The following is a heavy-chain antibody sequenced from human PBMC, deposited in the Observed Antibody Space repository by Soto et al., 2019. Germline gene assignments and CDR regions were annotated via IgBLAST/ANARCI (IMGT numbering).Heavy chain of an antibody. D-gene: IGHD6-13*01. CDR3: ARYSSNWFQTEGMDV. CDR2: IDASGNS. J-gene: IGHJ6*02. Sequence: SETLSLTCTVSGDTISSYYWNWIRQPAGKGLEWIGRIDASGNSNYNPSLKSRVTMSVNTSKKQFSLKVTSVTAADTAVYYCARYSSNWFQTEGMDVWGQGTTVTVSS. CDR1: GDTISSYY. V-gene: IGHV4-4*07.